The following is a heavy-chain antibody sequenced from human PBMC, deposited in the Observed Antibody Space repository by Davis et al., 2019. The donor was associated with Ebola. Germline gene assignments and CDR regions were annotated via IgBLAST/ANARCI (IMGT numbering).Heavy chain of an antibody. V-gene: IGHV4-61*09. CDR2: IYTSGST. D-gene: IGHD3-22*01. Sequence: PSETLSLTCAVSGYSISSGYYWSWIRQPAGKGLEWIWHIYTSGSTNYNPSLKSRVTISVDTSKNQFSLKLSSVTAADTAVYYCARSGSSSGRGGAFDIWGQGTMVTVSS. CDR3: ARSGSSSGRGGAFDI. CDR1: GYSISSGYY. J-gene: IGHJ3*02.